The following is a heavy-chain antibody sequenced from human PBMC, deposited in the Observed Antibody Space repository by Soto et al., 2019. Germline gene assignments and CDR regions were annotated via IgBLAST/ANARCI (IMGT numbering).Heavy chain of an antibody. J-gene: IGHJ3*02. V-gene: IGHV5-51*01. CDR2: IYPGDSDT. CDR3: ARGYDFWSGYYSSRAFDI. CDR1: GYSFTSYW. Sequence: GESLKISCKGSGYSFTSYWIGWVRQMPGKGLEWMGIIYPGDSDTRYSPSFQGQVTISADKSISTAYLQWSSLKASDTAMYYCARGYDFWSGYYSSRAFDIWGQGTMVTVSS. D-gene: IGHD3-3*01.